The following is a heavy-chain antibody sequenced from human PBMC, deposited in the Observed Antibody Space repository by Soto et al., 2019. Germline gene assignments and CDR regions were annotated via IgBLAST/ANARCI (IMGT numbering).Heavy chain of an antibody. V-gene: IGHV3-21*01. D-gene: IGHD6-19*01. CDR3: ARDGVPLPVAGNYMDV. CDR1: GFTFSSYS. Sequence: GGSLRLSCAASGFTFSSYSMNWVRQAPGKGLEWVSSISSSSSYIYYADSVKGRFTISRDNAKNSLYLQMNSLRAEDTAVYYCARDGVPLPVAGNYMDVWGKGTTVTVSS. J-gene: IGHJ6*03. CDR2: ISSSSSYI.